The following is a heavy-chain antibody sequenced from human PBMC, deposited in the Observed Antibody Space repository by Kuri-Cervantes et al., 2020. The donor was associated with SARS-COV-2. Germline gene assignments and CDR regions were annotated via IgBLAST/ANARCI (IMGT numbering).Heavy chain of an antibody. V-gene: IGHV3-21*01. CDR1: RFTFSSYG. J-gene: IGHJ6*02. CDR3: ARDVNIVVVPAYYYGMDV. Sequence: GGSLRLSCAASRFTFSSYGMHWVRQAPGKGLEWVSSISSSSSYIYYADSVKGRFTIPRDNAKNSLYLQMNSLRAEDTAVHYCARDVNIVVVPAYYYGMDVWGQGTTVTVSS. D-gene: IGHD2-2*01. CDR2: ISSSSSYI.